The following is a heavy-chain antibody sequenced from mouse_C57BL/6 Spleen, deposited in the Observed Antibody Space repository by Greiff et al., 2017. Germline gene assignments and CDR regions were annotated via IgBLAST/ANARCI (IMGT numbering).Heavy chain of an antibody. CDR2: IDPSDSYT. CDR1: GYTFTSYW. Sequence: QVQLQQPGAELVMPGASVKLSCKASGYTFTSYWMHWVKQRPGQGLEWIGEIDPSDSYTNYNQKFKGKSTLTVDKSSSTAYMQLSSLTSEDSAVYYCARSTDAMDYWGQGTSVTVFS. CDR3: ARSTDAMDY. V-gene: IGHV1-69*01. J-gene: IGHJ4*01.